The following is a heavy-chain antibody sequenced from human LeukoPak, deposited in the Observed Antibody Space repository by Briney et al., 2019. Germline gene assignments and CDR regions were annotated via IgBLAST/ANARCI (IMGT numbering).Heavy chain of an antibody. V-gene: IGHV3-66*01. CDR2: IYTGGDT. J-gene: IGHJ4*02. CDR3: ARDRPYGRVGDFDY. D-gene: IGHD3-10*01. Sequence: PGASLRLSCAASGFTVSGHYMSWVRQAPGRGLEWLSAIYTGGDTYYADSVRGRFTISRDNSKKTLYLQMNSLTVEDTAVYYCARDRPYGRVGDFDYWGQGTLVTVSS. CDR1: GFTVSGHY.